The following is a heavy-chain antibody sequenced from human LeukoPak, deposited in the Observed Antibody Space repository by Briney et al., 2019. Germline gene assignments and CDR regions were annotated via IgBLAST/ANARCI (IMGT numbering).Heavy chain of an antibody. J-gene: IGHJ5*02. CDR1: GGSISSSSYY. V-gene: IGHV4-39*01. Sequence: PSETLSLTCTVSGGSISSSSYYWGWIRQPPGKGLEWIGSMYYSGSTSYNPSLKSRVTISVDTSKNQFSLKLSSVTAADTAVYHCARHRYYYGSGRRWFDPWGQGTLVTASS. CDR3: ARHRYYYGSGRRWFDP. D-gene: IGHD3-10*01. CDR2: MYYSGST.